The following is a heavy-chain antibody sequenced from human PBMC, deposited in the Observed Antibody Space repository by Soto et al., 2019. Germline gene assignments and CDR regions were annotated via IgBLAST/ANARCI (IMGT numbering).Heavy chain of an antibody. CDR3: ARVDITMVRGVIYNYYYYMDV. J-gene: IGHJ6*03. Sequence: ASVKVSCKASGYTFTSYDINWVRQATGQGLEWMGWMNPNSGNTGYAQKFQGRVTMTRNTSISTAYMELSSLRSEDTAVYYCARVDITMVRGVIYNYYYYMDVWGKGTTVTVSS. V-gene: IGHV1-8*01. CDR1: GYTFTSYD. D-gene: IGHD3-10*01. CDR2: MNPNSGNT.